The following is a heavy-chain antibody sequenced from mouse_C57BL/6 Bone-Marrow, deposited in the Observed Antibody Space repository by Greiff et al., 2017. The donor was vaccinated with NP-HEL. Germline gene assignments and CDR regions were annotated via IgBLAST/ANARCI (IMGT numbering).Heavy chain of an antibody. Sequence: VQLQQPGAELVKPGASGKLSCKASGYTFTSYWMHWVKQRPGQGLEWIGMIHPNSGSTNYNEKFKSKATLTVDKSSSTAYMQLSSLTSEDSAVYYGAPLISTVVRYAMDDWGQGTSVTASS. CDR3: APLISTVVRYAMDD. V-gene: IGHV1-64*01. D-gene: IGHD1-1*01. CDR2: IHPNSGST. CDR1: GYTFTSYW. J-gene: IGHJ4*01.